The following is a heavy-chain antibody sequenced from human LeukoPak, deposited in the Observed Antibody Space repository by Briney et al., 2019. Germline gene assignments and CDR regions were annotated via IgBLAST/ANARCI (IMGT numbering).Heavy chain of an antibody. D-gene: IGHD1-14*01. V-gene: IGHV3-33*01. CDR1: GFTFRGYG. J-gene: IGHJ4*02. CDR2: IAYGGSRA. CDR3: TRYNNDHFDY. Sequence: PGGSLRLSCAGSGFTFRGYGMHWFRQAPGKGLEWVAVIAYGGSRAFYADSVKGRFTISRDNSKNTMSVQMDDLRAEDTAVYYCTRYNNDHFDYWGQGTLVTVSS.